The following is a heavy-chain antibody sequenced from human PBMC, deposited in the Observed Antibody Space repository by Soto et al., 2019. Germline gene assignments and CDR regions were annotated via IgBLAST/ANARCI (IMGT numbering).Heavy chain of an antibody. J-gene: IGHJ3*02. Sequence: PSETLSLTCTVSGGSISSYYWSWIRQPPGKGLEWIGYIYYSGSTNYNPSLKSRVTISVDTSKNQFSLKLSSVTAADTAVYYCARIGFDAFDIWGQGTMVTVSS. CDR1: GGSISSYY. CDR3: ARIGFDAFDI. CDR2: IYYSGST. V-gene: IGHV4-59*08. D-gene: IGHD3-16*01.